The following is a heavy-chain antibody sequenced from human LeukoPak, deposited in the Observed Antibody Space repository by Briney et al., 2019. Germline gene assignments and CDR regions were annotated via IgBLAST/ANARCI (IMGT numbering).Heavy chain of an antibody. CDR1: GYTFTGYY. CDR3: ARVSEEWELLAASLDY. Sequence: ASVKVSCKASGYTFTGYYMPWVRQAPGQGLEWMGWINPNSGGTNYAQKFQGRVTMTRDTSISTAYMELSRLRSDDTAVYYCARVSEEWELLAASLDYWGQGTLVTVSS. V-gene: IGHV1-2*02. J-gene: IGHJ4*02. CDR2: INPNSGGT. D-gene: IGHD1-26*01.